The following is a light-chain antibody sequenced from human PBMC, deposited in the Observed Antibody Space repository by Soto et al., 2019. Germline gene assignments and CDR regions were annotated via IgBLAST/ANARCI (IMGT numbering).Light chain of an antibody. CDR3: QQYRSILST. J-gene: IGKJ3*01. CDR1: QSVSSSY. V-gene: IGKV3-20*01. Sequence: EFVLTQSPGTLSLSPGERATLSCRSSQSVSSSYLVWYQQKPGQAPRLLIYGATSRPTGIPDRFSVSGSGTDFSLSIRRLLPEDLAFNYCQQYRSILSTLRPGTKVDI. CDR2: GAT.